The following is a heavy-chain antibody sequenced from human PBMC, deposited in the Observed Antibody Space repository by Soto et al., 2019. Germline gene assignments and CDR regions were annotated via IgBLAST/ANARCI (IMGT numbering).Heavy chain of an antibody. V-gene: IGHV3-11*01. Sequence: PGGSLRLSCAACGFTFSDYYMSWLRQDPGKGLEWVSYISSTGYTIFYADSVKGRFTISRDNAKNSLYLQMNSLRAEDTAVYYCARPGVELEVVHRFDPWGQGTLVTDSS. CDR2: ISSTGYTI. J-gene: IGHJ5*02. CDR3: ARPGVELEVVHRFDP. CDR1: GFTFSDYY. D-gene: IGHD2-15*01.